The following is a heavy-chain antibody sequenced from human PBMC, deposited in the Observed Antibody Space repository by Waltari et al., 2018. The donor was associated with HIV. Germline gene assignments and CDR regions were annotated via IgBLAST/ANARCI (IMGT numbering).Heavy chain of an antibody. CDR1: GYTFPHYY. Sequence: QVQLVQSGAEVKKPGASVTVSCKASGYTFPHYYIHWLRQAPGQGLEWMGWISPSTGATTYAQKFLHRITVTRDTSITTVYMELSSLTSDDTATYYCAREKSDSGDGSWFDPWGQGTLVTVSS. CDR2: ISPSTGAT. J-gene: IGHJ5*02. V-gene: IGHV1-2*02. CDR3: AREKSDSGDGSWFDP. D-gene: IGHD2-21*02.